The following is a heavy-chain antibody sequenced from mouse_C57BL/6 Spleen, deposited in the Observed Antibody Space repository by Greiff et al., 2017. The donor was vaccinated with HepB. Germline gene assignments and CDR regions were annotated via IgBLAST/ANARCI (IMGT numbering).Heavy chain of an antibody. V-gene: IGHV1-7*01. J-gene: IGHJ1*03. D-gene: IGHD1-1*01. CDR3: ASHYGSSDWYFDV. CDR1: GYTFTSYW. Sequence: VQLQQSGAELAKPGASVKLSCKASGYTFTSYWMHWVKQRPGQGLEWIGYINPSSGYTKYNQKFKDKATLTADKSSSTAYMQLSSLTYEDSAVYYCASHYGSSDWYFDVWGTGTTVTVSS. CDR2: INPSSGYT.